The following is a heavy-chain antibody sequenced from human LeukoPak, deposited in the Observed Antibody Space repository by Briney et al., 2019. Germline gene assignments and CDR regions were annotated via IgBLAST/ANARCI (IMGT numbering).Heavy chain of an antibody. J-gene: IGHJ6*03. Sequence: SETLSLTCTVSGGSISSYYWSWIRQPPGKGLEWIGYIYYSGSTNYNPSLKSRVTISVDTSKNQFSLELSSVTAADTAVYYCARGNYKYYYYMDVWGKGTTVTVSS. D-gene: IGHD1-7*01. CDR2: IYYSGST. CDR1: GGSISSYY. V-gene: IGHV4-59*01. CDR3: ARGNYKYYYYMDV.